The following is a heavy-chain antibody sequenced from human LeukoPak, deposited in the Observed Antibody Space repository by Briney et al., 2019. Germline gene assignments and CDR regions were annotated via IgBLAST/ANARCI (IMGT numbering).Heavy chain of an antibody. J-gene: IGHJ4*02. CDR2: ISSSSSYI. CDR1: GFTFSSYA. Sequence: GGSLRLSCAASGFTFSSYAMSWVRQAPGKGLEWVSSISSSSSYIYYADSVKGRFTISRDNAKNSLYLQMNSLRAEDTAVYYCARDNKQGLVRKFDYWGQGTLVTVSS. D-gene: IGHD6-19*01. V-gene: IGHV3-21*01. CDR3: ARDNKQGLVRKFDY.